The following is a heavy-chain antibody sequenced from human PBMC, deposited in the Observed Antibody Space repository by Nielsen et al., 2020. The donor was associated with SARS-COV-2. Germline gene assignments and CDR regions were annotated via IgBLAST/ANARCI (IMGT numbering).Heavy chain of an antibody. CDR1: GDSITSGGSH. CDR3: ARGAAWFDP. D-gene: IGHD2-15*01. Sequence: SCTVSGDSITSGGSHWSWIRHHPSRGLEWLGFTSYDGNTYSNPSLESRLIISADTSENQFSLRLNSVTAADTAIYFCARGAAWFDPWGQGTRVTVSS. CDR2: TSYDGNT. V-gene: IGHV4-31*03. J-gene: IGHJ5*02.